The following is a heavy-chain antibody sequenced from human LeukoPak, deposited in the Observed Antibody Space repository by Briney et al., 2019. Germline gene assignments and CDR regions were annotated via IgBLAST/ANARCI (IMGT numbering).Heavy chain of an antibody. CDR3: ARGWGSTSSNYFDP. V-gene: IGHV4-61*02. Sequence: SDTLSLTCIVSGDSITSGNFYSSWIRQPAGKGLGWIVRIYGSGTTNYSPSLRSRVTLSQYASKNTLSLKLNSVTAADTAVYYCARGWGSTSSNYFDPWGQGALVIVSS. CDR2: IYGSGTT. J-gene: IGHJ5*02. D-gene: IGHD2-2*01. CDR1: GDSITSGNFY.